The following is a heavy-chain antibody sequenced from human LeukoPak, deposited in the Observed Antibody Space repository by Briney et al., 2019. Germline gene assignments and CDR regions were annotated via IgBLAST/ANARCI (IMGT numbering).Heavy chain of an antibody. CDR2: IGGPDDT. Sequence: PGGSLRLSCAASGFSFNIHAMTWVRQAPGKGLEWVAVIGGPDDTHYADSVKGRFAVSRDDSTNTVFLQMNSLRADDSAIYYCAKDAPPRNSVWNYFDYGGQETRVTVSS. CDR3: AKDAPPRNSVWNYFDY. J-gene: IGHJ4*02. V-gene: IGHV3-23*01. D-gene: IGHD1-1*01. CDR1: GFSFNIHA.